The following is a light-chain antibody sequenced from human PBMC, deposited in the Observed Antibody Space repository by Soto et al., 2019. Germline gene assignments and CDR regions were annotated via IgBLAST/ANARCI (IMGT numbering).Light chain of an antibody. CDR1: QSISNW. CDR3: QQDNSYS. J-gene: IGKJ1*01. Sequence: DVQMTQSPSTLPASVGDRVTIICRASQSISNWLAWSQQKPGTAPKVLIYHASNLQSGVPSRFSGSGSGTEFTLTISSLQPDDFATYDCQQDNSYSFGQGTKV. V-gene: IGKV1-5*02. CDR2: HAS.